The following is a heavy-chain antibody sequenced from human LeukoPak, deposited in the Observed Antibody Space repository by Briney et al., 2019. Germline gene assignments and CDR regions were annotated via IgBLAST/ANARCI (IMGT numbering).Heavy chain of an antibody. J-gene: IGHJ4*02. CDR2: ISWNSGSI. V-gene: IGHV3-9*01. Sequence: GGSLRLSCAASGFTFDDYAMHWVRQAPGKGLEWVPGISWNSGSIGYADSVKGRFTISRGNAKNSLYLQMNSLRAEDTALYYCAKARGGYSYEPYDYWGQGTLVTVSS. D-gene: IGHD5-18*01. CDR3: AKARGGYSYEPYDY. CDR1: GFTFDDYA.